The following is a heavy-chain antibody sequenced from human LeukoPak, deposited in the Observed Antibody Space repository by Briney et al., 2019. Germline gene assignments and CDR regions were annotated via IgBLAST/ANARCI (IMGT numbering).Heavy chain of an antibody. CDR2: IYYSGST. CDR1: GGSISSSSYY. V-gene: IGHV4-39*07. Sequence: SETLSLTCTVSGGSISSSSYYWGWIRQPPGKGLEWIGSIYYSGSTYYNPSLKSRVTISVDTSKNQFSLKLSSVTAADTAVYYCARETYYYDSSGYNNYYFDYWGQGTLVTVSS. J-gene: IGHJ4*02. D-gene: IGHD3-22*01. CDR3: ARETYYYDSSGYNNYYFDY.